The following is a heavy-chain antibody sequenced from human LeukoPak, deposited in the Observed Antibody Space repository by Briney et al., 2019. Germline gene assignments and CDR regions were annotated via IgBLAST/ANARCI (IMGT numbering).Heavy chain of an antibody. CDR2: ISWNSGSI. CDR1: GFTFDDYA. V-gene: IGHV3-9*01. CDR3: VKVPYCSGGSCYDY. Sequence: PGGSLRLSCAASGFTFDDYAMHWVRQAPGKGLEWVSGISWNSGSIGYADPVKGRFTISRDNAKNSLYLQMNSLRAEDTALYYCVKVPYCSGGSCYDYWGQGTLVTVSS. J-gene: IGHJ4*02. D-gene: IGHD2-15*01.